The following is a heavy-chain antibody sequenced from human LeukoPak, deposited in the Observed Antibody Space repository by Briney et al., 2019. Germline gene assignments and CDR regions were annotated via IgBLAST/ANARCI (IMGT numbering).Heavy chain of an antibody. CDR3: ARDYNRYCSSTSCYSDAFDI. CDR1: GGSSSSYY. J-gene: IGHJ3*02. CDR2: IYTSGST. V-gene: IGHV4-4*07. Sequence: SETLSLTCTVSGGSSSSYYGSWIRQPAGRGLEWIGCIYTSGSTNYNPSLKSRVTMSVDTSKNQFSLKLSSVTAADTAVYYCARDYNRYCSSTSCYSDAFDIWGQGTMVTVSS. D-gene: IGHD2-2*02.